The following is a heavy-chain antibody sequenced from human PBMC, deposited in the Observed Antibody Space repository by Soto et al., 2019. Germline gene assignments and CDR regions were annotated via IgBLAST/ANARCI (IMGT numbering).Heavy chain of an antibody. D-gene: IGHD5-18*01. CDR1: GGSISSSNW. V-gene: IGHV4-4*02. J-gene: IGHJ6*02. Sequence: QVQLQESGPGLVKPSGTLSVTCAVSGGSISSSNWWNWVRQPPGKGLEWIGEIYHSGTTNYNPSLRRRATISLDKSKNQFSLRVKSVTAADTAEYYCARAWPSVDSYGSGVMDVWGQGTTVTVSS. CDR3: ARAWPSVDSYGSGVMDV. CDR2: IYHSGTT.